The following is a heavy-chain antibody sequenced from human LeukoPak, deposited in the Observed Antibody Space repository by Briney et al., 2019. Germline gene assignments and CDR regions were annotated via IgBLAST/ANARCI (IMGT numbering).Heavy chain of an antibody. CDR2: ISGNSGST. J-gene: IGHJ4*02. Sequence: GGSLRLSCAASGFTFSSYAMTWVRQAPGKGLEWVSVISGNSGSTYYTDPVKGRFTISRDNSKSTLYLQMNSLRAEDTAIYYCAKGDCSGCRCYYYSWGQGTLVTVSS. CDR3: AKGDCSGCRCYYYS. V-gene: IGHV3-23*01. D-gene: IGHD2-15*01. CDR1: GFTFSSYA.